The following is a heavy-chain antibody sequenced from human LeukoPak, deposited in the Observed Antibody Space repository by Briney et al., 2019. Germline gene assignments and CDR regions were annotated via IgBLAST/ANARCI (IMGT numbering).Heavy chain of an antibody. CDR3: AKDLSPGIAVAGLDY. D-gene: IGHD6-19*01. CDR1: GFTFSSYG. Sequence: PGGSLRLSCAASGFTFSSYGMHWVRQAPGKGLEWVAVISYDGSNKYYADPVKGRFTISRDNSKNTLYLQMNSLRAEDTAVYYCAKDLSPGIAVAGLDYWGQGTLVTVSS. V-gene: IGHV3-30*18. CDR2: ISYDGSNK. J-gene: IGHJ4*02.